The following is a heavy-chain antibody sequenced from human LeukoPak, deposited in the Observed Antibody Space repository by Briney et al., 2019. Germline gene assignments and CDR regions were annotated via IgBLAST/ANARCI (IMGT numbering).Heavy chain of an antibody. CDR2: ISGSGDSA. V-gene: IGHV3-23*01. D-gene: IGHD4-23*01. Sequence: GGSLRLSCAASGFTFSNYAMSWVRQAPGKGLEWVSDISGSGDSANYADSVKGRFTISRDNSKNTLYLQMNSLRAEDTAVYYCARRAGGYSHPYDYWGQGILVTVSS. J-gene: IGHJ4*02. CDR1: GFTFSNYA. CDR3: ARRAGGYSHPYDY.